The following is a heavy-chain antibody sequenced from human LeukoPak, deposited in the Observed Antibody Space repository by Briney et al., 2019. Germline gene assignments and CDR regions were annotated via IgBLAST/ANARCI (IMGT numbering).Heavy chain of an antibody. V-gene: IGHV1-46*01. D-gene: IGHD1-7*01. Sequence: ASVKVSCKASGYTFTSYYMHWVRQAPGQGLEWMGIINPSGGSTSYAQKFQGRVTMTRDMSTSTVYMKLSSLRSEDTAVYYCARKSRGTGTAYYFDYWGQGTLVTVSS. CDR1: GYTFTSYY. CDR2: INPSGGST. CDR3: ARKSRGTGTAYYFDY. J-gene: IGHJ4*02.